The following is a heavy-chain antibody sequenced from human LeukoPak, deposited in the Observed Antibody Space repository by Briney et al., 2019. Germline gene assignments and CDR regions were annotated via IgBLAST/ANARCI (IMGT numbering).Heavy chain of an antibody. CDR3: VRMGSGGY. V-gene: IGHV4-59*01. J-gene: IGHJ4*02. Sequence: SETLSLTCAVYGGSFSGYYWSWLRQPPGKGLEWIAYMYYSGSTSYNPSLKSRVTISLDTSKNQFSLKLSSVTAADTAVYYCVRMGSGGYWGQGTLVTVSS. CDR1: GGSFSGYY. CDR2: MYYSGST. D-gene: IGHD3-16*01.